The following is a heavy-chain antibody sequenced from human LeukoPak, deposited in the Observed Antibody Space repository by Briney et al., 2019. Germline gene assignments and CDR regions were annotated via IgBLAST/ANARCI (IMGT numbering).Heavy chain of an antibody. Sequence: SQTLSLTCAISGDSVSSNSAAWNWIRQSPSSGLEWLGRTYYRSKWYSYYGASVKSRITINPDTSKNQFSLQLNSVTPEDTAVYYCARGAAGAIDYWGQGTLVTVSS. CDR1: GDSVSSNSAA. D-gene: IGHD6-13*01. V-gene: IGHV6-1*01. J-gene: IGHJ4*02. CDR2: TYYRSKWYS. CDR3: ARGAAGAIDY.